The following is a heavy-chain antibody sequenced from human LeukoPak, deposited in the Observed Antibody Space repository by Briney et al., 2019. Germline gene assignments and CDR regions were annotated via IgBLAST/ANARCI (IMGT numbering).Heavy chain of an antibody. CDR1: GYTFTGYY. CDR3: ARAGVYCSGGSCYLGALDWFDP. D-gene: IGHD2-15*01. V-gene: IGHV1-2*02. Sequence: ASVKVSCKASGYTFTGYYMHWVRQAPGQGLEWMGWINPNSGGTNYAQKFQGRVTMTRDTSISTAYMELSRLRSDDTAVYYCARAGVYCSGGSCYLGALDWFDPWGQGTLVTVSS. J-gene: IGHJ5*02. CDR2: INPNSGGT.